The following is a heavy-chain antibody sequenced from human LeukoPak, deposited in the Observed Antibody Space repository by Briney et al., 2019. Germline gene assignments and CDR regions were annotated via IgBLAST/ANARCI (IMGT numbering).Heavy chain of an antibody. D-gene: IGHD5-24*01. Sequence: ASVKVSCKASGYTFTSYHMHWVRQAPGQGLEWMGIINPSGGSTSYAQKFQGRVTITADKSTSTAYMELSSLRSEDTAVYYCARDILGTRDGYNFGWFDPWGQGTLVTVSS. CDR1: GYTFTSYH. J-gene: IGHJ5*02. CDR3: ARDILGTRDGYNFGWFDP. V-gene: IGHV1-46*01. CDR2: INPSGGST.